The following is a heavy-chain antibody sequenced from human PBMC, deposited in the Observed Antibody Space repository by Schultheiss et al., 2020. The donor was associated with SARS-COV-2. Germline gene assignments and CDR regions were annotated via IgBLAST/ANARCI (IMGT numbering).Heavy chain of an antibody. CDR1: GDSVSSNSAA. Sequence: SETLSLTCAISGDSVSSNSAAWNWIRQSPSRGLEWLGRTYYRSKWYNDYAVSVKSRITINPDTSKNQFSLQLNSVTPEDTALYYCAKDVRIAAAGLLDYWGQGTLVTVSS. V-gene: IGHV6-1*01. J-gene: IGHJ4*02. D-gene: IGHD6-13*01. CDR2: TYYRSKWYN. CDR3: AKDVRIAAAGLLDY.